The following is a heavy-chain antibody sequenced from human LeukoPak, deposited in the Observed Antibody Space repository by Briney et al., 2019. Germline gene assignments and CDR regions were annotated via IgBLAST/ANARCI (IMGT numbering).Heavy chain of an antibody. Sequence: ASVKVSCKVPGYTLTELSMHWVRQATGQGLEWMGWMNPNSGNTGYAQKFQGRVTITRNTSISTAYMELSSLRSEDTAVYYCARMIGVPAARTYYFDYWGQGTLVTVSS. V-gene: IGHV1-8*03. CDR1: GYTLTELS. CDR2: MNPNSGNT. J-gene: IGHJ4*02. CDR3: ARMIGVPAARTYYFDY. D-gene: IGHD2-2*01.